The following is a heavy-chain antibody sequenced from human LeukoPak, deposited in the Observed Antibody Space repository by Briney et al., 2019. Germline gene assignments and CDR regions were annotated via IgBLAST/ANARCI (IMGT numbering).Heavy chain of an antibody. CDR3: AKDRVLLWFGDGNYFDY. D-gene: IGHD3-10*01. J-gene: IGHJ4*02. CDR2: ISWNSGSI. CDR1: GFTFDDYA. V-gene: IGHV3-9*01. Sequence: GGSLRLSCAASGFTFDDYAMHWVRQAPGKGLEWVSGISWNSGSIGYADSVKGRFTISRDNAKNSLYLQMNSLRAEDTALYYCAKDRVLLWFGDGNYFDYWGQGTLVTVSS.